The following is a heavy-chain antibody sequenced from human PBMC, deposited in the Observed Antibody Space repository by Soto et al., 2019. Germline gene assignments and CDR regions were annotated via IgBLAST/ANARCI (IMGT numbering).Heavy chain of an antibody. Sequence: QITLKESGPTLVKPTQTLTLTCTFSGFSLSTRGVGVSWIRQPPGKALEWLAVIYWDNDKRFSPSLKTRLTITRDTSKNQVVLAMTNMDPVDTATYYCSQGGSGSYYGMDVWGQGTMVTVS. D-gene: IGHD3-10*01. J-gene: IGHJ6*02. CDR2: IYWDNDK. CDR1: GFSLSTRGVG. CDR3: SQGGSGSYYGMDV. V-gene: IGHV2-5*02.